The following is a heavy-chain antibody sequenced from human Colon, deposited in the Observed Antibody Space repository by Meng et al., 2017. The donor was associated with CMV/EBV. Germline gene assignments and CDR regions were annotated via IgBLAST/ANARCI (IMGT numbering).Heavy chain of an antibody. CDR3: ATADSKVRWPPPDDQ. V-gene: IGHV3-30*02. J-gene: IGHJ4*02. CDR2: IRSDGVSK. D-gene: IGHD3-3*01. CDR1: GLTFRSYG. Sequence: GESLKISCVASGLTFRSYGMHWVRQAPDKGLEWVAFIRSDGVSKYYADSVKGRFTISRDNSKNTLYLQMDSLRADDTATYFCATADSKVRWPPPDDQWGQGTLVTVSS.